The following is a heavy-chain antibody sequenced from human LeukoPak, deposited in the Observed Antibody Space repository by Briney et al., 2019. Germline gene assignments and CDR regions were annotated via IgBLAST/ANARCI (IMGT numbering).Heavy chain of an antibody. CDR1: GYTFTGYY. CDR3: ARDLYSSGPDAFDI. CDR2: ISAYNGNT. D-gene: IGHD6-19*01. J-gene: IGHJ3*02. V-gene: IGHV1-18*04. Sequence: GASVKVSCKASGYTFTGYYMHWVRQAPGQGLEWMGWISAYNGNTNYAQKLQGRVTMTTDTSTSTAYMELRSLRSDDTAVYYCARDLYSSGPDAFDIWGQGTMVTVSS.